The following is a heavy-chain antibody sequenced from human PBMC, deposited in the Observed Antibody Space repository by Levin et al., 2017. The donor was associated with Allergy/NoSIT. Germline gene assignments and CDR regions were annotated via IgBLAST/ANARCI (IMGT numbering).Heavy chain of an antibody. Sequence: TGGSLRLSCKGSGYSFTSYWIGWVRQMPGKGLEWMGIIYPGDSDTRYSPSFQGQVTISADKSISTAYLQWSSLKASDTAMYYCARHGLPQAVANDYWGQGTLVTVSS. CDR1: GYSFTSYW. CDR3: ARHGLPQAVANDY. CDR2: IYPGDSDT. J-gene: IGHJ4*02. D-gene: IGHD6-19*01. V-gene: IGHV5-51*01.